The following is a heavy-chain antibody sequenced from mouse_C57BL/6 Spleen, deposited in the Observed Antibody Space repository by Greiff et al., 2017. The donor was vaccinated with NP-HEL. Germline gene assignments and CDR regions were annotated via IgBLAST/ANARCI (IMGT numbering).Heavy chain of an antibody. J-gene: IGHJ4*01. Sequence: EVKVVESGGGLVQPGGSLKLSCAASGFTFSDYYMYWVRQTPEKRLEWVAYISNGGGSTYYPDTVKGRFTISRDNAKNTLYLQMSRLKSEDTAMYYCARRGFTGDAMDYWGQGTSVTVSS. CDR2: ISNGGGST. CDR1: GFTFSDYY. D-gene: IGHD3-1*01. CDR3: ARRGFTGDAMDY. V-gene: IGHV5-12*01.